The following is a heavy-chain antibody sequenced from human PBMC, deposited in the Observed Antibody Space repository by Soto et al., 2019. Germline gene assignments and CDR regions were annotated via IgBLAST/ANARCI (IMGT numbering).Heavy chain of an antibody. CDR3: AREVTRDYYDSSGYIYFDY. D-gene: IGHD3-22*01. CDR2: ISAYNGNT. Sequence: QVQLVQSGAEVKKPGASVKVSCKASGYTFTSYGISWVRQAPGQGLEWMGWISAYNGNTNYAQKLQGRVTMTTDTSTSTAYMELRSLRSDDTAVYYCAREVTRDYYDSSGYIYFDYRGQGTLVTVSS. J-gene: IGHJ4*02. CDR1: GYTFTSYG. V-gene: IGHV1-18*04.